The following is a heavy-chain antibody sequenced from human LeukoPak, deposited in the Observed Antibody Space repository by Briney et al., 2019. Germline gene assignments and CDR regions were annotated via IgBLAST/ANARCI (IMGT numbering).Heavy chain of an antibody. CDR3: ARVRDFWSGHYRRNLDAFDI. V-gene: IGHV4-4*07. CDR2: IYTSGST. D-gene: IGHD3-3*01. J-gene: IGHJ3*02. CDR1: GGSISSYY. Sequence: SETLSLTCTVSGGSISSYYWSWIRQPAGKGLEWIGRIYTSGSTNYNPSLKSRVTMSVDTSKNQFSLKLSSVTAADTAVYYCARVRDFWSGHYRRNLDAFDIWGQGTMVTVSS.